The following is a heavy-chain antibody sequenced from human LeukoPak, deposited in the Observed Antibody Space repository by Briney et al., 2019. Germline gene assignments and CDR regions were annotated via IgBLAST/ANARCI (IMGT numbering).Heavy chain of an antibody. J-gene: IGHJ4*02. Sequence: SETLSLTCAVYGGSFSGYYRSWIRQPPGKGLGWIGEINHSGSTNYNPSLKSRVTISVDTSKNQFSLKLSSVTAADTAVYYCARGGGSRVPVGYWGQGTLVTVSS. CDR2: INHSGST. CDR3: ARGGGSRVPVGY. V-gene: IGHV4-34*01. CDR1: GGSFSGYY. D-gene: IGHD3-16*01.